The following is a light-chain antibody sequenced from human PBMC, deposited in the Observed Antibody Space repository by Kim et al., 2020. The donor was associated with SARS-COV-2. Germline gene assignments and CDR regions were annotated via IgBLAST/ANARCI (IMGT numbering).Light chain of an antibody. CDR1: SLRSYY. CDR2: GKN. CDR3: NSRVSNDNVV. V-gene: IGLV3-19*01. Sequence: SSELTQDPAVSVALGQTVRITCQGDSLRSYYATWYQQKPGQAPILVIYGKNNRPSGIPDRFSGSSSGNTASLTITGTQAGDEAYYYCNSRVSNDNVVFGG. J-gene: IGLJ2*01.